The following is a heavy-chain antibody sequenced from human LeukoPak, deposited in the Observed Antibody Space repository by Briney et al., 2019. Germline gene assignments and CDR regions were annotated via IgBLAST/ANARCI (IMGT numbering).Heavy chain of an antibody. Sequence: GGSLRLSCAASGFTFSTYEMNWVRQAPGKGLEWVSYISSSGNTIYYADSVKGRFTISRDNAKSSLYLQMNSLRAEDTALYFCATALSYWGQGTLVTVSS. J-gene: IGHJ4*02. CDR2: ISSSGNTI. V-gene: IGHV3-48*03. CDR1: GFTFSTYE. CDR3: ATALSY.